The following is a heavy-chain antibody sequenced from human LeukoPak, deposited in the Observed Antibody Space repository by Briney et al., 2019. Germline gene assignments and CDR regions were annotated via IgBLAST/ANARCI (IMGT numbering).Heavy chain of an antibody. CDR3: AREGNYDSSGYYPNWFDP. J-gene: IGHJ5*02. CDR2: IKQDGSEK. CDR1: GFTFSSYW. V-gene: IGHV3-7*01. D-gene: IGHD3-22*01. Sequence: GGSLRLSCAAPGFTFSSYWMSWVRQAPGKGLEWVANIKQDGSEKYYVDSVKGRFTISRDNAKNSLYLQMNSLRAEDTAVYYCAREGNYDSSGYYPNWFDPWGQGTLVTVSS.